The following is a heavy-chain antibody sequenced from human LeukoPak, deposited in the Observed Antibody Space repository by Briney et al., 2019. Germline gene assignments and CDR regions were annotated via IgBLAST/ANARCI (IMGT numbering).Heavy chain of an antibody. D-gene: IGHD3-22*01. V-gene: IGHV1-18*01. CDR2: ISAYIGNT. Sequence: ASVKVSCKASGYTFTSYGISWVRQAPGQRLEWMGWISAYIGNTNYAQKLQGRVTMTTDTSTSTAYMELRSLRSDDTAVYYCARQRVYYYDSSGYYYVNYYYYYMDVWGKGTTVTVSS. J-gene: IGHJ6*03. CDR1: GYTFTSYG. CDR3: ARQRVYYYDSSGYYYVNYYYYYMDV.